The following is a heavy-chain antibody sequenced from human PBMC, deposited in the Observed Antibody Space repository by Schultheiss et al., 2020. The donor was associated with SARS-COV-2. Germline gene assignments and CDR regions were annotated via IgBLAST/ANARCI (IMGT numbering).Heavy chain of an antibody. J-gene: IGHJ4*02. CDR2: ISYDGQNK. CDR3: AKVPQKYCSTGTCYLDY. Sequence: GESLKISCAASGFTFSSNAMHWVRQAPGRGLEWVALISYDGQNKYYADSVKGRFTISRDNSKNTQYLQMNSLRTEDTAVYYCAKVPQKYCSTGTCYLDYWGQGTLVTVSS. D-gene: IGHD2-15*01. V-gene: IGHV3-30*18. CDR1: GFTFSSNA.